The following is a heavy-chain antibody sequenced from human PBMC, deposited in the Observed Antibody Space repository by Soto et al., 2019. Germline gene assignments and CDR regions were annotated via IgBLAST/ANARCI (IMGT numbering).Heavy chain of an antibody. V-gene: IGHV3-23*01. CDR1: GFTFSSYA. CDR2: ISGSGGST. Sequence: GGSLRLSCAASGFTFSSYAMTWVRQAPGKGLEWVSGISGSGGSTYYAASVKGRFTISRDNSKNTLYLQMNNLRDEDTAVYYCAKNLGAAYSSGWYDSWGQGTLVTVSS. CDR3: AKNLGAAYSSGWYDS. D-gene: IGHD6-19*01. J-gene: IGHJ5*01.